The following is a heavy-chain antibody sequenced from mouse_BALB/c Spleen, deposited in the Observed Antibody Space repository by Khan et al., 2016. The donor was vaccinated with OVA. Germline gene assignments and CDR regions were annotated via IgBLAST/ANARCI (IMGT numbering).Heavy chain of an antibody. J-gene: IGHJ4*01. CDR2: INTYTGEP. CDR1: GYTFTIYG. Sequence: QIQLLQSGPELKKPGETVKISCKASGYTFTIYGMNWVRQAPGKGLKWMGWINTYTGEPTYADDFKGRFAFSLETSASTAFLQINNLKNEDTATDYCARVGYNGTMDYWGQGTSVTVSS. CDR3: ARVGYNGTMDY. V-gene: IGHV9-3-1*01. D-gene: IGHD2-14*01.